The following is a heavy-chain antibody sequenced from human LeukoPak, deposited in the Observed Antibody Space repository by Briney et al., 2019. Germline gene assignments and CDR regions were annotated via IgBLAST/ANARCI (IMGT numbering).Heavy chain of an antibody. V-gene: IGHV3-74*01. CDR2: IRYDGTTT. D-gene: IGHD6-19*01. CDR1: GFTFSSYR. J-gene: IGHJ1*01. CDR3: ATGMDEQWLANFQH. Sequence: GGSLRLSCAASGFTFSSYRMHWVRQAPGMGLVWVSRIRYDGTTTTYADSVKGRFTISRDNAKDTLYLQMNSLRAEDTAVYYCATGMDEQWLANFQHWGQGTPVSVSS.